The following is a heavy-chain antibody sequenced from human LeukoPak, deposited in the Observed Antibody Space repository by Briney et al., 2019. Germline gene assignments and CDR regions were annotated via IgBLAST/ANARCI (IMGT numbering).Heavy chain of an antibody. CDR1: GFTFSSYA. Sequence: GRSLRLSCAASGFTFSSYAMHWVRQAPGKGLEWVAVISYDGSNKYYADSVKGRFTISRDNSKNTLYLQMNSLRAEDTAVYYCARWGYSSSWFDAFDIWGQGTMVTVSS. CDR3: ARWGYSSSWFDAFDI. J-gene: IGHJ3*02. CDR2: ISYDGSNK. V-gene: IGHV3-30-3*01. D-gene: IGHD6-13*01.